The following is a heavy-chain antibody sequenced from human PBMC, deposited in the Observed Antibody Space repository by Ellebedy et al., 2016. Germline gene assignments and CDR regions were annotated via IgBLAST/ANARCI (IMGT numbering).Heavy chain of an antibody. CDR3: VHRTTVTSVDY. CDR1: GFSLSTSAVV. V-gene: IGHV2-5*01. D-gene: IGHD4-17*01. Sequence: SGPTLVKPTQTLTLTCTFSGFSLSTSAVVVGWVRQPPGRAPEWLAFIYGNDDKRYSPSLKSRLTITKDNSKNQVFLTLTNMDPVDTATYYCVHRTTVTSVDYWGQGTLVTVSS. J-gene: IGHJ4*02. CDR2: IYGNDDK.